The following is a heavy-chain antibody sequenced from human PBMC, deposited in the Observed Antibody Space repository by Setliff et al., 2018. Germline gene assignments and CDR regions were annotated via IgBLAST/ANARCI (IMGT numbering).Heavy chain of an antibody. CDR1: GYTFSRYG. J-gene: IGHJ4*02. D-gene: IGHD2-21*02. Sequence: ASVKVSCKSSGYTFSRYGFSWVRQAPGQGLEWMGWIGIYNGDTNHAQKLQGRVTMTTDTSTSTAYMELRSLRPDDTAVYYCVRDRPFVVVTATQASFDYWGQGTLVTVSS. CDR2: IGIYNGDT. V-gene: IGHV1-18*01. CDR3: VRDRPFVVVTATQASFDY.